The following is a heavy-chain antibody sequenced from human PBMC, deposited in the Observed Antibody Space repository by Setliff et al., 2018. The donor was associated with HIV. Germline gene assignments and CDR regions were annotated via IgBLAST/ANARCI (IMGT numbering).Heavy chain of an antibody. CDR3: ARAPFLQFFRGSPYYFDY. V-gene: IGHV7-4-1*02. J-gene: IGHJ4*02. D-gene: IGHD3-10*01. Sequence: VSVKVSCKASGYTFTSYAMNWVRQAPGQGLEWLGWINTKTGNPTYVQGFPGQFVFSLDTSVSTAYLEISSLKAEDTAVYYCARAPFLQFFRGSPYYFDYWGQGSLVTVSS. CDR1: GYTFTSYA. CDR2: INTKTGNP.